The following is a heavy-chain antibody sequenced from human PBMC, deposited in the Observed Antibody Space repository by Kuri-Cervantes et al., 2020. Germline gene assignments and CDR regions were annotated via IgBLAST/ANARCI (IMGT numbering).Heavy chain of an antibody. CDR3: ARQASYYYYMDV. J-gene: IGHJ6*03. CDR1: GFTFTSYS. Sequence: GGSLRLSCAASGFTFTSYSMNWVRQAPGKGLEWMGIIYPLDSDTRYSPSFQGQVTISADKSINTAYLQWSSLEASDTAVYYCARQASYYYYMDVWGKGTMVTVSS. V-gene: IGHV5-51*01. CDR2: IYPLDSDT.